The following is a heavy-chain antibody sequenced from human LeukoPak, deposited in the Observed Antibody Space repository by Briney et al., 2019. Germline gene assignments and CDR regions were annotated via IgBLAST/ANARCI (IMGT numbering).Heavy chain of an antibody. D-gene: IGHD1-26*01. CDR3: AKRSVAATLYFDY. CDR1: GFTFSSYA. V-gene: IGHV3-23*01. Sequence: GGSLRLSCAASGFTFSSYAMSWVRQAPGKGMEWDSAIRSSGGNPYYAGSVKGRFTISRDNSKNALYLQMNSLRAEDTAVYYCAKRSVAATLYFDYWGQGTLVTVSS. CDR2: IRSSGGNP. J-gene: IGHJ4*02.